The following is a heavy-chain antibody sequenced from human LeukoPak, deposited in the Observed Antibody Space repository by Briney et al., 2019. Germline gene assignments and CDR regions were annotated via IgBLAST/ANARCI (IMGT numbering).Heavy chain of an antibody. CDR3: ARGGGITMVRGVRGYFDY. J-gene: IGHJ4*03. Sequence: NPSETLSLTCTVSGGSISSYYWSWIRQPPGKGLEWIGYIYYSGSTNYNPSLKSRVTISVDTSKNQFSLKLSSVTAADTAVYYCARGGGITMVRGVRGYFDYWGQGTTVTVSS. V-gene: IGHV4-59*01. CDR2: IYYSGST. CDR1: GGSISSYY. D-gene: IGHD3-10*01.